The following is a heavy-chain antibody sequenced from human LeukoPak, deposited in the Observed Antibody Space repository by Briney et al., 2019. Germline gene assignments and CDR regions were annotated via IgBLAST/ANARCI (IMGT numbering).Heavy chain of an antibody. CDR3: ATNTAMGYFDY. Sequence: PGGSLRLSCAASGFTFSNYAMSWVRQAPGKGLEWVSAISGGGGSTYYADSVKGRFTISRDNSKNTLYLQMNSLRAEDTAVYYCATNTAMGYFDYWGQGTLVTVSS. D-gene: IGHD5-18*01. CDR2: ISGGGGST. CDR1: GFTFSNYA. J-gene: IGHJ4*02. V-gene: IGHV3-23*01.